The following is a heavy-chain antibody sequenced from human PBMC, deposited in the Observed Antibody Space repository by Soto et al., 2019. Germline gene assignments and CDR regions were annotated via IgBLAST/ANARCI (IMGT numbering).Heavy chain of an antibody. J-gene: IGHJ4*02. CDR2: ISYDRSNK. D-gene: IGHD3-10*01. CDR3: VGGPYYFGY. V-gene: IGHV3-30*03. CDR1: GFPFTTYG. Sequence: QVQLVESGGGVVQPGRSLRLSCAASGFPFTTYGMHWVREGPGKGLEWVAVISYDRSNKYYADSVKSRFTISRDNSKNPLYLQMNSLRPEDTALYYCVGGPYYFGYRGQGTLVTLSS.